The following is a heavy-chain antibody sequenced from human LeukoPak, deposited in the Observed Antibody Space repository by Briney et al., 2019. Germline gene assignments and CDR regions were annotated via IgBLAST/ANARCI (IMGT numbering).Heavy chain of an antibody. D-gene: IGHD6-13*01. CDR3: AREVAAAGSFDY. Sequence: SQTLSLTCTVSGGSVSSGSYYWSWIRQPPGKGLEWIGYIYYSGSTNYNPSLKSRVTISVDTSKNQFSLKLSSVTAADTAVYYCAREVAAAGSFDYWGQGTLVTVSS. J-gene: IGHJ4*02. CDR1: GGSVSSGSYY. V-gene: IGHV4-61*01. CDR2: IYYSGST.